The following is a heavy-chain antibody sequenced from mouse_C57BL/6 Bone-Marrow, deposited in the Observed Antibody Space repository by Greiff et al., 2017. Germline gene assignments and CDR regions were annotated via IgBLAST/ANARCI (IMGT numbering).Heavy chain of an antibody. V-gene: IGHV1-61*01. D-gene: IGHD2-5*01. CDR2: IYPSDSET. CDR1: GYTFTSYW. Sequence: QVQLKQPGAELVRPGSSVKLSCKASGYTFTSYWMDWVKQRPGPGLEWIGNIYPSDSETHYNQKFTDKATLTVDKSSSTAYMQLSSLTSEDSAVYYCARGDYSNPAWFAYWGQGTLVTVSA. CDR3: ARGDYSNPAWFAY. J-gene: IGHJ3*01.